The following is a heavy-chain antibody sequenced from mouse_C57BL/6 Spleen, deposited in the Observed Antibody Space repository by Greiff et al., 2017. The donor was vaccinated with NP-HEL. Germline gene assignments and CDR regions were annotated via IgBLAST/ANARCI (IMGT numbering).Heavy chain of an antibody. Sequence: EVQLQQSGPELVKPGASVKISCKASGYTFTDYYMNWVKQSHGKSLEWIGDINPNNGGTSYIQKFKGKATLTVDKSSSTAYMELRSLTSEDSAVYYCARRDYYGSSYDDWGQGTTLTVSS. CDR1: GYTFTDYY. D-gene: IGHD1-1*01. CDR3: ARRDYYGSSYDD. J-gene: IGHJ2*01. CDR2: INPNNGGT. V-gene: IGHV1-26*01.